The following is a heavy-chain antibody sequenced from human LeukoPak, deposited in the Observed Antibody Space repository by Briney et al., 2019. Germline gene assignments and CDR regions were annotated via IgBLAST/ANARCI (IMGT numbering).Heavy chain of an antibody. CDR3: ARFYSSGWYRY. J-gene: IGHJ4*02. CDR2: IYYSGST. D-gene: IGHD6-19*01. Sequence: PSETLSLTCTVSGGSISSYYWSWIRQPPGKGLEWIGYIYYSGSTNYNPSLKSRVTISVDTSKNQFSLKLSSVTAADTAVYYCARFYSSGWYRYWGQGTLVTVSS. V-gene: IGHV4-59*01. CDR1: GGSISSYY.